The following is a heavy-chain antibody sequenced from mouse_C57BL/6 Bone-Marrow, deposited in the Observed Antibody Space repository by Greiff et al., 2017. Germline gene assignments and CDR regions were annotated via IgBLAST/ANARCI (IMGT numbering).Heavy chain of an antibody. CDR2: INPNHGTT. CDR3: ARTPSISTVVAYYFDY. J-gene: IGHJ2*01. Sequence: EVKLVESGPELVKPGASVKISCKASGYSFTDYNMNWVKQRNGKSLEWIGVINPNHGTTSYNQKFKGKATLTVDKSSSTAYMQLNSLTSEDAAVYFCARTPSISTVVAYYFDYWGQGTTLTVSS. D-gene: IGHD1-1*01. V-gene: IGHV1-39*01. CDR1: GYSFTDYN.